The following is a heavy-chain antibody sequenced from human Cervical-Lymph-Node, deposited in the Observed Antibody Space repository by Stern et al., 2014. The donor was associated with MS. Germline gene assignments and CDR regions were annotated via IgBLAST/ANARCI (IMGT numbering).Heavy chain of an antibody. CDR1: GFSLRTNGVA. Sequence: QVTLKESGPTLVKPTETLRLTCTFSGFSLRTNGVAVGWIRQTPGKALEFLALIYWDGDKRYNPSLKRRLTITPDTSQSQVVLKRPSLDPGNTPPYSFVSAPPVAFLKNAFNTGAKGRWSPSLQ. J-gene: IGHJ3*02. D-gene: IGHD2-21*01. CDR2: IYWDGDK. V-gene: IGHV2-5*02. CDR3: VSAPPVAFLKNAFNT.